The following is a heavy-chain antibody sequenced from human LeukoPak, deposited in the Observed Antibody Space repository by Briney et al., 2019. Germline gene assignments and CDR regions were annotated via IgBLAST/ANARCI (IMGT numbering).Heavy chain of an antibody. V-gene: IGHV3-7*03. CDR3: ARSLPYGTTWYGRSDF. Sequence: GGSLRLSCAASGFPFNAYWMTWVRQAPGKGLEWVANIRQDGDTKYYVDSVKGRFTISRDNAMNSLYLQMNTLRAEDTAIYYCARSLPYGTTWYGRSDFWGQGTLVTVSS. D-gene: IGHD6-13*01. CDR2: IRQDGDTK. CDR1: GFPFNAYW. J-gene: IGHJ4*02.